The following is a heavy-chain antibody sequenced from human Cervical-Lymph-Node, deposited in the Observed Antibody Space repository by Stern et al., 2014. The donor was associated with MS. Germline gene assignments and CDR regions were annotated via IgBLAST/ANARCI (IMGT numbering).Heavy chain of an antibody. Sequence: QVQLQESGPGLVKPSETLSLTCTVSGDSINSGDFHWSWVRQSPGKGLGWLGYIYYSGRNYNNPSLKSRVTMSIDTSANQFSLNLTSVTAADTALYFCARMKTGLRENRGFDFWGQGTQVTVSS. V-gene: IGHV4-30-4*01. CDR3: ARMKTGLRENRGFDF. CDR2: IYYSGRN. J-gene: IGHJ4*02. D-gene: IGHD4-17*01. CDR1: GDSINSGDFH.